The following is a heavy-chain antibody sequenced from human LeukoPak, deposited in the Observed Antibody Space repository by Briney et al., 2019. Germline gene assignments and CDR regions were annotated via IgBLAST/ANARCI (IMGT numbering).Heavy chain of an antibody. J-gene: IGHJ4*02. V-gene: IGHV3-15*05. CDR1: GLTFSSAW. D-gene: IGHD2-8*01. Sequence: PGGSLRLSCAASGLTFSSAWMSWVRQAPGKGLEWVGHIKSNTDGGTTGYAAPVKDRFTISRDDSKKALFLQMNSLKIEDTAVYYCTTDEWNWGQGTLVTVSS. CDR3: TTDEWN. CDR2: IKSNTDGGTT.